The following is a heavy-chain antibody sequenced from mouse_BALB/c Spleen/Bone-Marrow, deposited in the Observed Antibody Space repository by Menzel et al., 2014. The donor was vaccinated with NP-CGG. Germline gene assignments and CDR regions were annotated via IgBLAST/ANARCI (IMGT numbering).Heavy chain of an antibody. D-gene: IGHD1-2*01. J-gene: IGHJ3*01. V-gene: IGHV2-9*02. CDR2: IWAGGNT. CDR1: GFSLTSYG. CDR3: ARDGATATLAY. Sequence: VKVVDSGPGLVAPSQSLSITCTVSGFSLTSYGVHWVRQPPGKGLEWLGVIWAGGNTNYNSALMSRLSISKDNSKSQVFLKMNSLQTDDTAMYYCARDGATATLAYWGQGTLVTVSA.